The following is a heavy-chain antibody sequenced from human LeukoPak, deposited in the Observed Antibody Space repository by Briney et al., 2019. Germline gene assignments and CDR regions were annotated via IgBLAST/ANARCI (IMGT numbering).Heavy chain of an antibody. CDR3: ARVSDGEWLRYYGMDV. CDR1: GYTFTSYH. J-gene: IGHJ6*02. Sequence: GASVKVSCKASGYTFTSYHMHWVRQAPGQGLEWMGIINPSAGSTNYAQKLQGRVTMTTDTSTSTAYMELRSLRSDDTAVYYCARVSDGEWLRYYGMDVWGQGTTVTVSS. V-gene: IGHV1-46*01. CDR2: INPSAGST. D-gene: IGHD5-12*01.